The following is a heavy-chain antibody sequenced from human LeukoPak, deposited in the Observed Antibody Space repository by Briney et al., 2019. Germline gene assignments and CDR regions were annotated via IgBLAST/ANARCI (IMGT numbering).Heavy chain of an antibody. CDR3: AKGTWTRGSGWYYYDY. V-gene: IGHV1-3*01. D-gene: IGHD6-19*01. CDR1: GYSFTYYA. J-gene: IGHJ4*02. CDR2: INAGNGDT. Sequence: ASVKASCKASGYSFTYYAINWVRQAPGQRPEWMGWINAGNGDTKYSQNYQGRVTLTRDTSASTAYMELSSLRSEDTAVYYCAKGTWTRGSGWYYYDYWGQGTLVTVSS.